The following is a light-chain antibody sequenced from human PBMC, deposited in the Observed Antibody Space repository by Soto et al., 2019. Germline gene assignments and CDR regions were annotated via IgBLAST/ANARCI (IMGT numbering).Light chain of an antibody. CDR1: QSVGTY. J-gene: IGKJ4*01. CDR2: GAS. V-gene: IGKV3-15*01. CDR3: QQYNNWPLVT. Sequence: EIVMTQSPATLSVSPGERATLSCRASQSVGTYLAWYQQKPGQAPRLLIFGASTRATGIPARFSGSGPGSEFTLTISSLQSEDFAVYSCQQYNNWPLVTFGGGTKVEIK.